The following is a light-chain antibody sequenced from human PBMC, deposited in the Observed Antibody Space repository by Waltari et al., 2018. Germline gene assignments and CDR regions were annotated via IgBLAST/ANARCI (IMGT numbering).Light chain of an antibody. J-gene: IGKJ4*01. CDR1: QSVSTY. Sequence: EIVLTQSPATLSLSPGERATLSCRASQSVSTYLAWYQQKPGQAPRLLIEEASNRATGIPARFSGSGSGTDFTLTISSLEPEDFAVYYCQQRSNWPLFGGGTKVEIK. CDR3: QQRSNWPL. CDR2: EAS. V-gene: IGKV3-11*01.